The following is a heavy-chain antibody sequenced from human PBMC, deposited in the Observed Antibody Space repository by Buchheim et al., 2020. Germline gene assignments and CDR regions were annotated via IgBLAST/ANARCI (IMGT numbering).Heavy chain of an antibody. Sequence: EVQLLESVGGLVQTGGCLRLSCAASGFRLGHNAMSWVRQVPGRGLEWVAAIEGSNDNTHYADYVKGRFTITRDTSTNILYMQMSSLRAEYTSLYYCAKYVLRWAFDYWGQGAL. D-gene: IGHD4-23*01. CDR1: GFRLGHNA. J-gene: IGHJ4*02. CDR2: IEGSNDNT. CDR3: AKYVLRWAFDY. V-gene: IGHV3-23*01.